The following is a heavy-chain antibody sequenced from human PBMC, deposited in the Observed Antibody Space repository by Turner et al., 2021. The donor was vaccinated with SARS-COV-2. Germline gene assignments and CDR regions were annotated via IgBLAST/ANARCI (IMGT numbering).Heavy chain of an antibody. V-gene: IGHV3-30*18. CDR3: AKSGGMDCSGGNGYSSYFDY. J-gene: IGHJ4*02. D-gene: IGHD2-15*01. CDR2: ISYDGSNK. CDR1: GFTFSNYG. Sequence: QVQLVESGGGVVQPGRSLRLSCAASGFTFSNYGVPWVRQAPGKGLEWVAVISYDGSNKYYADSVKGRFTITRENSKNTLYLKMNSLRAEDTAVDYGAKSGGMDCSGGNGYSSYFDYWGQGTLVTVSS.